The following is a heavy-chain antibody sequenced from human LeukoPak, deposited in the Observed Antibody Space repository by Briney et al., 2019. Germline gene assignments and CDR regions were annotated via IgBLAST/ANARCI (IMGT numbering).Heavy chain of an antibody. CDR2: IYTTGST. CDR1: GGSISSYY. V-gene: IGHV4-4*07. Sequence: PSETLSLTRTVSGGSISSYYWSWIRQPAGKGLEWIGRIYTTGSTNYNPSLKSRVTMSVDTSKNQFSLKLSSVTAADTAVYYCARSYSSGWYSEFIDYWGQGTLVTVSS. J-gene: IGHJ4*02. CDR3: ARSYSSGWYSEFIDY. D-gene: IGHD6-19*01.